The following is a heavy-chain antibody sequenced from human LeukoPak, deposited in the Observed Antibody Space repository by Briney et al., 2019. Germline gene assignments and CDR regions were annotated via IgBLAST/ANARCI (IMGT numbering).Heavy chain of an antibody. J-gene: IGHJ6*02. D-gene: IGHD2-8*01. V-gene: IGHV4-34*01. CDR2: INHSGST. Sequence: SETLSLTCAVYGGSFSGYYWSWIRQPPGKGLEWIGEINHSGSTNYNPSLTSRVTISVDTSKNQFSLKLSSVTAADTAVYYCARVRRWAVYAMDVWGQGTTVTVSS. CDR1: GGSFSGYY. CDR3: ARVRRWAVYAMDV.